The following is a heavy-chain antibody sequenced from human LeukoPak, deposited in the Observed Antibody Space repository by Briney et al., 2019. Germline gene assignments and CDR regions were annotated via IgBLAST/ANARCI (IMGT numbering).Heavy chain of an antibody. CDR2: ISYDGSNK. CDR3: AKGAGGNFYFDC. Sequence: GGSLRLSCAASGFTFSSYGMHWVRQAPGKGLEWVAVISYDGSNKYYADSVKGRFTISRDNSKNTLYLQMNSLRAEDTAVYYCAKGAGGNFYFDCWGQGTLVTVSS. CDR1: GFTFSSYG. J-gene: IGHJ4*02. V-gene: IGHV3-30*18. D-gene: IGHD4-23*01.